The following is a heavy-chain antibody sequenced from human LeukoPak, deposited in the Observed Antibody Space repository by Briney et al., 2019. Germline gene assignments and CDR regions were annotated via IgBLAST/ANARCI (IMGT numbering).Heavy chain of an antibody. CDR3: ARDLVGSYYDSSGPYDY. CDR2: ISSSSNYI. Sequence: GGSLRLSCAASGFTFNTYTMNWVRQAPGKGLEWVSSISSSSNYIYDADSVKGRFTISRDNAKNSLYLQMNSLRAEDTAVYYCARDLVGSYYDSSGPYDYWGQGTMVTVSS. CDR1: GFTFNTYT. V-gene: IGHV3-21*01. J-gene: IGHJ4*02. D-gene: IGHD3-22*01.